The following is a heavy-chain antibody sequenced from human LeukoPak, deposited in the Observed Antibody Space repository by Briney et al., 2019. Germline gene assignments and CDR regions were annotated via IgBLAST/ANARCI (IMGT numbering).Heavy chain of an antibody. CDR1: GVSIASHY. V-gene: IGHV4-4*07. CDR2: VSSSGSA. CDR3: ARDDYEDSTRGLDY. Sequence: SQTLSLTCTVSGVSIASHYWTWIRQPAGKGLEWIGRVSSSGSANYNPSLKSRVTMSVDTSKNQFSPKLTSVTAADTASYYCARDDYEDSTRGLDYWGQGILVTVSS. J-gene: IGHJ4*02. D-gene: IGHD4-17*01.